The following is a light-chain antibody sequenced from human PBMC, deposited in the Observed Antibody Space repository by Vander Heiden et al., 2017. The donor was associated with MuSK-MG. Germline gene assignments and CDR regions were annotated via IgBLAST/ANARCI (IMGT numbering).Light chain of an antibody. CDR1: SGLNVGAYR. V-gene: IGLV5-45*01. CDR3: MIWHSSAYV. J-gene: IGLJ1*01. Sequence: AVLTQPASLSASPGASASLTCTLPSGLNVGAYRIYWYQPNPGSPPRFLLNYRSDSDNQQGSGVPSRFSGSKDASANAEILLISGLQSEDEADYYCMIWHSSAYVFGTGTKVTVL. CDR2: YRSDSDN.